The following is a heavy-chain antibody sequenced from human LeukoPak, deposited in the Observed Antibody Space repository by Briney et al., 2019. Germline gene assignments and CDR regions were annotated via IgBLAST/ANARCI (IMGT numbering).Heavy chain of an antibody. D-gene: IGHD2-21*01. Sequence: ASVKVSCKASGYTFTSYDINWVRQATGQGLEWMGWMNPNSGNTGYAQKFQGRVTMTRKTSISTAYMELSSLRSEDTAVHYCARAAGLWSIYDAFDIWGQGKMVTVSS. CDR1: GYTFTSYD. J-gene: IGHJ3*02. CDR2: MNPNSGNT. CDR3: ARAAGLWSIYDAFDI. V-gene: IGHV1-8*01.